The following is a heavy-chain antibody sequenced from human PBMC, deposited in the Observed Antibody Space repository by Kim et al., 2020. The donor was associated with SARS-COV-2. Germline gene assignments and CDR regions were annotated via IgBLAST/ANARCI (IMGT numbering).Heavy chain of an antibody. CDR3: AVGDSPFDY. D-gene: IGHD2-21*01. V-gene: IGHV3-23*01. Sequence: RTSDPDSVKGRLTTSKDKSKNTLSLQMNSVRAEDTAVYDCAVGDSPFDYWGQGTLVTVSS. J-gene: IGHJ4*02. CDR2: RT.